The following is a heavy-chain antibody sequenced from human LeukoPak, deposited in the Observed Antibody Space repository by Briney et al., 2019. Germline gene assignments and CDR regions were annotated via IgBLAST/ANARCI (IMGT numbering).Heavy chain of an antibody. CDR2: IYYSGTT. V-gene: IGHV4-59*01. J-gene: IGHJ5*02. CDR3: ARGITPPLRWFDP. Sequence: SETLSLTCTVSGDSIGSYYWSWIRQPPGKGLECIGYIYYSGTTNYNPSLMSRLTISLDTSKNHFSLKLSSVTAADTAVYYCARGITPPLRWFDPWGQGTLVIVSS. CDR1: GDSIGSYY. D-gene: IGHD3-10*01.